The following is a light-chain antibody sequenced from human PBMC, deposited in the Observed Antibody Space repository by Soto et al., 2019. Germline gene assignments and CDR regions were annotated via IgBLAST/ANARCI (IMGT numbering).Light chain of an antibody. Sequence: DIQMTQSQSSVSASVGDRIIITCRASQYINSWLAWYQQRPGEAPKLLSFAAYRLHGDVPSRFSGSGSGTDFTLTINNLQPEDFATYYCQQADSFPLTFGGGTKVEVK. V-gene: IGKV1D-12*01. CDR2: AAY. CDR1: QYINSW. CDR3: QQADSFPLT. J-gene: IGKJ4*01.